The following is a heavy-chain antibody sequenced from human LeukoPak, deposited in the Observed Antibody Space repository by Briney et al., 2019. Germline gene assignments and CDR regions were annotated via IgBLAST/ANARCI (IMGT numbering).Heavy chain of an antibody. D-gene: IGHD3-9*01. CDR2: IYTSGSP. V-gene: IGHV4-61*02. CDR1: GGSISRGRHY. CDR3: ARLYYDILTGYYYYYYYYMDV. J-gene: IGHJ6*03. Sequence: PSQTLSLTCTVSGGSISRGRHYWSWIRQPAGKGLEWIGRIYTSGSPNYNPSLKSRVTISVDTSKNQFSLKLSSVTAADTAVYYCARLYYDILTGYYYYYYYYMDVWGKGTTVTISS.